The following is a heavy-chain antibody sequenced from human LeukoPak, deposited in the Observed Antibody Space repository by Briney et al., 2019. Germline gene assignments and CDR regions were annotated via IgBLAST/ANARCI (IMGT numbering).Heavy chain of an antibody. V-gene: IGHV3-21*01. CDR1: GFTFSSYS. J-gene: IGHJ4*02. CDR2: ISSSSSYI. CDR3: ASTYSGSYYGNFDY. D-gene: IGHD1-26*01. Sequence: GGSLRISCAASGFTFSSYSKNWVRQAPGKGLEWVSSISSSSSYIYYADSVKGRFTISRDNAKNSLYLQMNSLRAEDTAVYYCASTYSGSYYGNFDYWGQGTLVTVSS.